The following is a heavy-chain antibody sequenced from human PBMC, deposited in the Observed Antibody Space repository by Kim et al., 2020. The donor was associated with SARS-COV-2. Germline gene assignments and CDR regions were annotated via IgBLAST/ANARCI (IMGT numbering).Heavy chain of an antibody. Sequence: SETLSLTCTVSGCSVSSGSYYWSWIRQPTGKGLEWIGYIYYSGSTNYNPSPKSRVTISVDTSKNQFSLKLSYVTAADTAVYYWARDPVWFGEQYYYYYYGMDVWGQGTTVTVSS. J-gene: IGHJ6*02. V-gene: IGHV4-61*01. D-gene: IGHD3-10*01. CDR1: GCSVSSGSYY. CDR2: IYYSGST. CDR3: ARDPVWFGEQYYYYYYGMDV.